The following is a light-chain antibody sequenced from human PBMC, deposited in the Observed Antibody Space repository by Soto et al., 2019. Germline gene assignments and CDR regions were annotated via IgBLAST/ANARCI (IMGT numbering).Light chain of an antibody. J-gene: IGKJ1*01. CDR1: QSISTW. V-gene: IGKV1-5*01. Sequence: DIQMTQSPSTLSAFVGDRLTVTCRASQSISTWLAWYQQKPGKAPKLLIYDASSLKSGVPSRFSGSGSGTEFTLTISSLQTEDIATYYCQQYDTMWTFGQGTKVEIK. CDR2: DAS. CDR3: QQYDTMWT.